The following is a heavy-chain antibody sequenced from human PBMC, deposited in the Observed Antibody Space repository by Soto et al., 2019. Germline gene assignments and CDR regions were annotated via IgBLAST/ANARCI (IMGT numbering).Heavy chain of an antibody. CDR3: ARQGANCSGATCYLAY. V-gene: IGHV4-39*01. CDR1: GGSISSSTYY. Sequence: QLQLQESGPGLVKPSETLSLTCTVSGGSISSSTYYWGWIRQPPGKGLEWIGSIYYSGSTYYNPPLKSRVTISVDTSKNQFSLKLSSVTAADTAVYYCARQGANCSGATCYLAYWGQGTLVTVSS. D-gene: IGHD2-15*01. CDR2: IYYSGST. J-gene: IGHJ4*02.